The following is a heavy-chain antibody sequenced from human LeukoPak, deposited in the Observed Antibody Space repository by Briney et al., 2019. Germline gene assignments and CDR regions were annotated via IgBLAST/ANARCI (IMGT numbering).Heavy chain of an antibody. J-gene: IGHJ5*02. V-gene: IGHV1-2*02. CDR3: ASYIIVGATRDWFDP. CDR1: GYTFTGYY. D-gene: IGHD1-26*01. Sequence: ASVKVSCKAPGYTFTGYYMHWVRQAPGQGLEWMGWINPNSGGTNYAQKFQGRVTMTRDTSISTAYMELSRLRSDDTAVYYCASYIIVGATRDWFDPWGQGTLVTVSS. CDR2: INPNSGGT.